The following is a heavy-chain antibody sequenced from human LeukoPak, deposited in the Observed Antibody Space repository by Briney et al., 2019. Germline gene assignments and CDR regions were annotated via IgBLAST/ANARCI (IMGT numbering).Heavy chain of an antibody. D-gene: IGHD3-10*01. CDR2: ITGSGHST. Sequence: PGGSLRLSCAASGSSFSRHSMSWVRQAPGKGLEWVSGITGSGHSTYYADSLKGRFTISGDNSKNTLYLQMNSLRAEDTAVYYCAKRLFDSGTGGPSEIWGQGTDVTVSA. CDR3: AKRLFDSGTGGPSEI. V-gene: IGHV3-23*01. J-gene: IGHJ3*02. CDR1: GSSFSRHS.